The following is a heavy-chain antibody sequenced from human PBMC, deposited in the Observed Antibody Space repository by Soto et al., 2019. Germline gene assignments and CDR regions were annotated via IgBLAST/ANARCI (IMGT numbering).Heavy chain of an antibody. J-gene: IGHJ4*02. CDR1: GGTFSSYS. Sequence: QVQLVQSGAEVKKPGSSVKVSCKASGGTFSSYSINWVRLAPGQGLEWMGEIIPSFGTANYAQKFQGRVTITADESTSTAYMELSSLRSEDTAVYYCARDGGRHSGGIDYWGQGTLVTVSS. D-gene: IGHD1-26*01. CDR3: ARDGGRHSGGIDY. CDR2: IIPSFGTA. V-gene: IGHV1-69*01.